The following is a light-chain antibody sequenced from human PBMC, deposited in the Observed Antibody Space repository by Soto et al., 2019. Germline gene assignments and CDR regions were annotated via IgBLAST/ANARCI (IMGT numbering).Light chain of an antibody. CDR3: QQYNSYPWT. J-gene: IGKJ1*01. V-gene: IGKV1-5*03. Sequence: DIQITQSPSTLSASVGDRVTITCRASQSISSWLAWYQQKPGKDPKLLIYKASSLESGGPSRFSGSGSGTEFTLTISGLQPDDFATYYCQQYNSYPWTFGHGTKVEIK. CDR1: QSISSW. CDR2: KAS.